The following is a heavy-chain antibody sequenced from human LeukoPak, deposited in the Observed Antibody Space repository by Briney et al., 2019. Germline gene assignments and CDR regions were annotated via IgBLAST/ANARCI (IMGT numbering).Heavy chain of an antibody. V-gene: IGHV3-23*01. CDR3: AKDEAVAALYYFDY. Sequence: PGGSLRLSCLTSGFTLSTNAMSWVRQAPGKGLEWISGISGSGASTYYADSVKGRFTISRDDSRNTLYLQMNSLRGDDTAVYYCAKDEAVAALYYFDYWGQGTLVTVSS. CDR2: ISGSGAST. CDR1: GFTLSTNA. D-gene: IGHD6-19*01. J-gene: IGHJ4*02.